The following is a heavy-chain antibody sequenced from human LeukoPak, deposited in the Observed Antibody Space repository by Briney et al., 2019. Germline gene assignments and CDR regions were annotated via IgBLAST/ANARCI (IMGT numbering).Heavy chain of an antibody. D-gene: IGHD5-18*01. CDR1: GGSFSSYA. Sequence: GASVKVSCKSSGGSFSSYAISWVRQAPAQGLEWMGRIIPVFGTAHSAQKFQETVTITADTASNTAYLAVTSLTSDDTALYFCAKQGAARQDYYMDVWGNGTTVTVSS. V-gene: IGHV1-69*06. CDR3: AKQGAARQDYYMDV. CDR2: IIPVFGTA. J-gene: IGHJ6*03.